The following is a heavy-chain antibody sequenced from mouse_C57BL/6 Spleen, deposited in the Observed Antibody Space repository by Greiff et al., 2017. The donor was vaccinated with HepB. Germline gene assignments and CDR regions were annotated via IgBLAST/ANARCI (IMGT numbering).Heavy chain of an antibody. CDR1: GYTFTDYN. CDR3: AREEILGPYAMDY. J-gene: IGHJ4*01. V-gene: IGHV1-22*01. Sequence: EVQLQQSGPELVKPGASVKMSCKASGYTFTDYNMHWVKQSHGKSLEWIGYINPNNGGTSYNQKFKGKATLTVNKSSSTAYMELRSLTSEDSAVYYCAREEILGPYAMDYWGQGTSVTVSS. CDR2: INPNNGGT. D-gene: IGHD4-1*01.